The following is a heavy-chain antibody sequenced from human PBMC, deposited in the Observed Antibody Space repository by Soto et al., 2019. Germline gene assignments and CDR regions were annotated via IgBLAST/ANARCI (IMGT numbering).Heavy chain of an antibody. D-gene: IGHD2-15*01. CDR2: ISYDGSNK. CDR1: GFTFSSYG. V-gene: IGHV3-30*18. Sequence: QVQLVESGGGVVQPGRSLRLSCAASGFTFSSYGMHWVRQAPGKGLEWVAVISYDGSNKYYADSVKGRFTISRDNSKNTLYLQMNSLRAEDTAVYYCAKDPWCSGGSCYVHHWYFDLWGRGTLVTVSS. CDR3: AKDPWCSGGSCYVHHWYFDL. J-gene: IGHJ2*01.